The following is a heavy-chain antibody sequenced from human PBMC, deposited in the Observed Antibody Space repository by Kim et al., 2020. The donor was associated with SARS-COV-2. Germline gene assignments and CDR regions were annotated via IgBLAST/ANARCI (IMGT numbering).Heavy chain of an antibody. CDR2: IYSGGST. D-gene: IGHD3-22*01. Sequence: GGSLRLSCAASGFTVSSNYMSWVRQAPGKGLEWVSVIYSGGSTYYADSVKGRFTISRHNSKNTLYLQMNSLRAEDTAVYYCASLYDSSGYPYYYYGMDVWGQGTTVTVSS. CDR1: GFTVSSNY. CDR3: ASLYDSSGYPYYYYGMDV. V-gene: IGHV3-53*04. J-gene: IGHJ6*02.